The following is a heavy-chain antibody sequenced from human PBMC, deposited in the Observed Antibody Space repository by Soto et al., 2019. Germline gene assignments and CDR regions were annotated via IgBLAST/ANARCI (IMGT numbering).Heavy chain of an antibody. V-gene: IGHV3-15*01. Sequence: GGSLRLSCAASGFIFSNAWMSWVRQAPGKGLEWVGLIKKKADGGTTDYAAPLKGRFTISRDDSKNTLYLQMSSLKTEDTAVYYCARDMHAGFTHYFDPWGQGTLVTVSS. CDR2: IKKKADGGTT. CDR3: ARDMHAGFTHYFDP. J-gene: IGHJ5*02. CDR1: GFIFSNAW. D-gene: IGHD1-26*01.